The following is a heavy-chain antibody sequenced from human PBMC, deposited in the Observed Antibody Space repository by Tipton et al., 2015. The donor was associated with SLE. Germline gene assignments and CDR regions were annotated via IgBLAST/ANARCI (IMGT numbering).Heavy chain of an antibody. CDR1: GGSISSYY. D-gene: IGHD6-19*01. CDR2: IYYSGST. V-gene: IGHV4-39*01. J-gene: IGHJ3*02. CDR3: ARQRQWLPHGARDI. Sequence: TLSLTCTVSGGSISSYYWGWIRQPPGKGLEWIGSIYYSGSTYYNPSPKSGVTISVDTSKNQFSLKLSSVTAADTAVYYCARQRQWLPHGARDIWGQGTMVPGSS.